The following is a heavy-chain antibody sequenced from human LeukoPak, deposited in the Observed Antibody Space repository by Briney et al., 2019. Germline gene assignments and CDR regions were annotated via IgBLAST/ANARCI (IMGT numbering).Heavy chain of an antibody. CDR3: ATHSYCGGDCYLETDY. CDR2: ISGNNGNT. Sequence: ASVKVSCKASGYTFTSYGITWVRQAPGQGPEWMGWISGNNGNTNYAQKFQGRVTITADESTSTAYMELSSLRSEDTAVYYCATHSYCGGDCYLETDYWGQGTLVTVSS. V-gene: IGHV1-18*01. J-gene: IGHJ4*02. D-gene: IGHD2-21*01. CDR1: GYTFTSYG.